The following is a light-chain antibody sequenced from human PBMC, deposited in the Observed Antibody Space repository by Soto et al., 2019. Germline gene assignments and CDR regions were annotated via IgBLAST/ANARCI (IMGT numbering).Light chain of an antibody. Sequence: QPVLTQSPSASASLGASVKLTCTLSIGHSSYAIAWHQQQPEKGPRYLMKLNSDGSHSKGDGIPDRFSGSSSGAERYLTISSLQSEDEADYYCQTWGTGIQVFGGGTKLTVL. CDR1: IGHSSYA. CDR2: LNSDGSH. V-gene: IGLV4-69*01. CDR3: QTWGTGIQV. J-gene: IGLJ2*01.